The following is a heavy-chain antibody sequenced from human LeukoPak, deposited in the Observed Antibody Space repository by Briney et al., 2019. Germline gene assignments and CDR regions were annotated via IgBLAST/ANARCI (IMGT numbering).Heavy chain of an antibody. D-gene: IGHD5-12*01. CDR1: GFTFSSYG. CDR3: AKGSMGRCSGNSCYSVY. J-gene: IGHJ4*02. CDR2: IWYDGSNK. V-gene: IGHV3-33*06. Sequence: GRSLRLSCAASGFTFSSYGMHWVRQAPGKGLEWVAVIWYDGSNKYYADSVKGRFTISRDNSKNTLYLQMNSLRVEDTAVYYCAKGSMGRCSGNSCYSVYWGQGTLVTVSS.